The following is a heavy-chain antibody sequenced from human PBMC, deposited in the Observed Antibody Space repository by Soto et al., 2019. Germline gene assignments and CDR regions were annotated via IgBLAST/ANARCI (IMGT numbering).Heavy chain of an antibody. CDR3: AAINYDIFTGFFSDY. CDR1: GFTFSDYG. CDR2: IWHDGSNE. D-gene: IGHD3-9*01. V-gene: IGHV3-33*01. J-gene: IGHJ4*02. Sequence: QVQVVESGGGVVQPGRSLRLSCAASGFTFSDYGIHWVRQAPGKGLEWVALIWHDGSNEYYADSVKGRFTISRDNSKNTAYLQMNSVGVEETAVYYCAAINYDIFTGFFSDYWGQGTLVTVSS.